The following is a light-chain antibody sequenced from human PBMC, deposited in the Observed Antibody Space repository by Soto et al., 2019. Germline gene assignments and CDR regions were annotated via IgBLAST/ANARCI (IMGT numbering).Light chain of an antibody. CDR2: DAS. CDR1: QSVSSY. J-gene: IGKJ2*01. V-gene: IGKV3-11*01. CDR3: QQSYSTPYT. Sequence: EIVLTQSPATLSLSPGERATLSCRAGQSVSSYLAWYQQKPGQTPRLLIYDASNRATGIPARFSGSGSGTDFTLTISSLEPEDFATYFCQQSYSTPYTFGQGTKLEIK.